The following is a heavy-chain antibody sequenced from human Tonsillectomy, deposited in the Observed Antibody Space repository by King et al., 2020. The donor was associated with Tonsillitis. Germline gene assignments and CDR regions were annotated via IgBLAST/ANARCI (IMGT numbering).Heavy chain of an antibody. V-gene: IGHV4-59*08. CDR1: GGSISSYY. CDR2: IYYSGST. J-gene: IGHJ3*02. D-gene: IGHD2/OR15-2a*01. Sequence: QLQESGPGLVKPSETLSLTCTVSGGSISSYYWSWIRQPPGKGLEWIGYIYYSGSTNYNPSLKRRVTISVDTSKNPFSLKLSSVTAADTAVYYSARHYFSADAFDIWGQGTMVTVSS. CDR3: ARHYFSADAFDI.